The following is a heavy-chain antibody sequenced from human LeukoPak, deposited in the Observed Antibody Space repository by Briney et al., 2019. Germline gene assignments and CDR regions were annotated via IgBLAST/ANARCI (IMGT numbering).Heavy chain of an antibody. D-gene: IGHD6-13*01. J-gene: IGHJ5*02. V-gene: IGHV3-23*01. CDR3: AKDRQQLPAGDWFDP. CDR2: ISGSGGST. Sequence: GGSLRPSCAASGFTFSSYAMSWVRQAPGKGLEWVSAISGSGGSTYYADSVKGRFTISRDNSKNTLYLQMNSLRAEDTAVYYCAKDRQQLPAGDWFDPWGQGTLVTVSS. CDR1: GFTFSSYA.